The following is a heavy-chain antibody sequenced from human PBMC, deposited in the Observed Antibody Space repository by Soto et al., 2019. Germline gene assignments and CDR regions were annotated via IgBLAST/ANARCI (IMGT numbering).Heavy chain of an antibody. V-gene: IGHV1-18*04. J-gene: IGHJ4*02. D-gene: IGHD3-22*01. Sequence: QVQLVQSGAEVKKPGASVKVSCKASGYTFTIYGISWVRQAPGQGLEWMGWISGYNGNTDYAKNLQDRVTLTTDASTSSVYMELRSLRSDATAVYYCARVDYYDSSGYYGYWGQGTLITVSS. CDR1: GYTFTIYG. CDR3: ARVDYYDSSGYYGY. CDR2: ISGYNGNT.